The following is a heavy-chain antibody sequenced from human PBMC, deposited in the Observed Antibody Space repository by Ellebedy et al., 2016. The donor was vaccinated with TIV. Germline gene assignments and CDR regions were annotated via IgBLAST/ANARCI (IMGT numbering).Heavy chain of an antibody. CDR3: ARGIYGSGSIDY. D-gene: IGHD3-10*01. CDR1: GGSISSSSYY. Sequence: SETLSLTCSVSGGSISSSSYYWGWIRQPPGKGLEWIGSIYYSGRTYFNPSLKRRVTISVDKSKNQFSLKLTSVTAADTAVYFCARGIYGSGSIDYWGQGTLVTVSS. V-gene: IGHV4-39*07. CDR2: IYYSGRT. J-gene: IGHJ4*02.